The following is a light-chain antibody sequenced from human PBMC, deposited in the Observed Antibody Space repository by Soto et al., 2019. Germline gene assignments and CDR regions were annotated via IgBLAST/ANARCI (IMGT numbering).Light chain of an antibody. CDR1: QSISNF. CDR3: QQSDSLPWT. V-gene: IGKV1-39*01. J-gene: IGKJ1*01. CDR2: TAS. Sequence: DIQMTQSPSSLSASVGDRVTITCRASQSISNFLNWYQKKPGKAPKLLIHTASSLQSGVPSTFSGAGSGTDFTLTISSLQPEDFATYYCQQSDSLPWTFGQGTEVENK.